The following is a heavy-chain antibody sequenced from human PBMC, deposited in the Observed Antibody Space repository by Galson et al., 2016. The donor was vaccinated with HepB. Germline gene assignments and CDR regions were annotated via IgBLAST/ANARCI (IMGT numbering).Heavy chain of an antibody. J-gene: IGHJ4*02. V-gene: IGHV1-69*13. Sequence: SVKVSCKASGGFSSYAFSWVRQAPGHGLEWMGGLIPIFGTAHYAQKFQGSVTITADESTSTAYMELSSLRSEDTAVYYCTRGGYCGGDCYSRPFDYWGQGTLVTVSS. CDR3: TRGGYCGGDCYSRPFDY. CDR1: GGFSSYA. CDR2: LIPIFGTA. D-gene: IGHD2-21*02.